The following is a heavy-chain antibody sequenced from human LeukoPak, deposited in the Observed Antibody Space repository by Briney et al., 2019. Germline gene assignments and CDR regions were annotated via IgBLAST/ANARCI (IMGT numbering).Heavy chain of an antibody. V-gene: IGHV3-23*01. CDR3: ARGRRVAGQQLVFGY. D-gene: IGHD6-13*01. CDR1: GFTFSIYA. CDR2: ISGSGGTA. Sequence: PGGSLRLSCAASGFTFSIYAMSWVRQAPGKGLEWVSAISGSGGTAYYADSVKGRFTISRDNSKNTLYLQMNSLRSEDTAVYYCARGRRVAGQQLVFGYWGQGTLVTVSS. J-gene: IGHJ4*02.